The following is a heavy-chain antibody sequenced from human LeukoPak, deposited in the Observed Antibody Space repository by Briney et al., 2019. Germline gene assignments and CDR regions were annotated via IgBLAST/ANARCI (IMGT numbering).Heavy chain of an antibody. J-gene: IGHJ5*02. CDR3: AKDQKKSTMIVVAALNWFDP. D-gene: IGHD3-22*01. CDR1: GFTFSTYW. Sequence: GGSLRLSCAASGFTFSTYWMHWVRQAPGKGLVWVSRINTDGSRTDSVEGRFTISRDNSKNTLYLQMNSLRAEDTAVYYCAKDQKKSTMIVVAALNWFDPWGQGTLVIVSS. CDR2: INTDGSRT. V-gene: IGHV3-74*01.